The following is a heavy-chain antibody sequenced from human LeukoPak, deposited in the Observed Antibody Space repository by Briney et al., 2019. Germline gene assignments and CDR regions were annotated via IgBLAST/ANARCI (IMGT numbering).Heavy chain of an antibody. Sequence: PGGSLRLSCAASGFTFRSYAMSWVRQAPGKGVELVSAISGSGGRTYYADSVKGRFPISRDNSKNTLYLQMNSLRAEDTAVYYCAKDPPLEYSSSPDYWGQGTLVTVSS. CDR3: AKDPPLEYSSSPDY. D-gene: IGHD6-6*01. V-gene: IGHV3-23*01. J-gene: IGHJ4*02. CDR1: GFTFRSYA. CDR2: ISGSGGRT.